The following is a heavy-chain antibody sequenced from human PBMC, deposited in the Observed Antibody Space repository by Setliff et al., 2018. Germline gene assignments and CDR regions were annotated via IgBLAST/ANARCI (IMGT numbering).Heavy chain of an antibody. CDR3: RFWSSYYKNDY. V-gene: IGHV4-34*01. CDR1: SGSFSDYY. J-gene: IGHJ4*02. CDR2: INQSGNT. D-gene: IGHD3-3*01. Sequence: PSETLSLTCTVYSGSFSDYYWGWIRQSPGKRPEWIAEINQSGNTNYNPSLNSRVSVSVDTPTNQFSLKVFSVTAADTAVYYCRFWSSYYKNDYWAQGTLVTVS.